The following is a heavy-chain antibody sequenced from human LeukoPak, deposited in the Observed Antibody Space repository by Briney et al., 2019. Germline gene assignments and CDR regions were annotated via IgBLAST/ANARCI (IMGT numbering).Heavy chain of an antibody. CDR3: ASGYYYDSSGYLKG. Sequence: GASVKVSCKASGYTFTNYGISWVRQAPGQGLEWMGWISAYNGNTNYAQKLQGRVTMTTDTSTSTAYMELRSLRSDDTAVYYCASGYYYDSSGYLKGWGQGTLVTVSS. D-gene: IGHD3-22*01. CDR1: GYTFTNYG. CDR2: ISAYNGNT. J-gene: IGHJ4*02. V-gene: IGHV1-18*01.